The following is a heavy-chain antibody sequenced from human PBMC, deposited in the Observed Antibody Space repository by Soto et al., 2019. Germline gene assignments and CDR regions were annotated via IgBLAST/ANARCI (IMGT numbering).Heavy chain of an antibody. Sequence: VGSLRLSCAASGFTVSTNYMSWVRQAPGKGLEWVSVIYSGGLTKYADSVKGRFTISRDNSKNTLYLQMNSLSSEDTAVHHCAREVYYDFWSGFNTHPYYFDDWGQGTLVTVSS. J-gene: IGHJ4*02. V-gene: IGHV3-66*01. CDR3: AREVYYDFWSGFNTHPYYFDD. D-gene: IGHD3-3*01. CDR2: IYSGGLT. CDR1: GFTVSTNY.